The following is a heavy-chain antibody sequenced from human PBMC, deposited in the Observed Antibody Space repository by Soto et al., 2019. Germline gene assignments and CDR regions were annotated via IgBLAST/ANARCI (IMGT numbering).Heavy chain of an antibody. Sequence: PSETLSLTCAVYGGSFSGYYWSWIRQPPGKGLEWIGEINHSGSTNYNPSLKSRVTISVDTSKNQFSLKLSSVTAADTAVYYCVRGCLGSCSTGATFDPWGQGTLVTVSS. CDR3: VRGCLGSCSTGATFDP. CDR1: GGSFSGYY. J-gene: IGHJ5*02. V-gene: IGHV4-34*01. CDR2: INHSGST. D-gene: IGHD2-2*01.